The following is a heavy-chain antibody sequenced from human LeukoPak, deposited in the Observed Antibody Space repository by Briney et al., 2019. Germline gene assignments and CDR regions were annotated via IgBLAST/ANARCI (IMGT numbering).Heavy chain of an antibody. Sequence: VGSVKVTCRNCGYTFSNYGIGWVRQAPGHGVEERGGISGYTGNKTYAQKFQGREIMNTEASTSTAYIDLRSLISDDTAVYYCTRDRYSSGCYDYWGQGTLVSVSS. J-gene: IGHJ4*02. CDR2: ISGYTGNK. CDR1: GYTFSNYG. V-gene: IGHV1-18*01. CDR3: TRDRYSSGCYDY. D-gene: IGHD6-19*01.